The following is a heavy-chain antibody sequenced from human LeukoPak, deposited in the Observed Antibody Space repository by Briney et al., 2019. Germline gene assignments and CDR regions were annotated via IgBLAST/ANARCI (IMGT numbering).Heavy chain of an antibody. Sequence: ASVKVSCKASGGTFSSYAISWVRQAPGQGLEWMGGVIPIFGTANYAQKFQGRVTIIADESTSTAYMELSSLRSEDTAVYYCARVSPADFWSGYYRNYFDYWGQGTLVTVSS. CDR1: GGTFSSYA. V-gene: IGHV1-69*13. CDR3: ARVSPADFWSGYYRNYFDY. J-gene: IGHJ4*02. D-gene: IGHD3-3*01. CDR2: VIPIFGTA.